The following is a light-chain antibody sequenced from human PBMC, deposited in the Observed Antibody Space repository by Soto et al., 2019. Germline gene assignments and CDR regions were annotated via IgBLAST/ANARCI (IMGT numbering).Light chain of an antibody. CDR1: SSDVGGYNY. CDR3: SSYTSSSHYV. Sequence: QSALTQPASVSGSPGQSITISCTGTSSDVGGYNYVSWYQQHPGKAPKLMIYDVSNRPSGVSNRFSGSKSGNTASLTISGLQAKDEADYYCSSYTSSSHYVFGTGTKVTVL. J-gene: IGLJ1*01. CDR2: DVS. V-gene: IGLV2-14*01.